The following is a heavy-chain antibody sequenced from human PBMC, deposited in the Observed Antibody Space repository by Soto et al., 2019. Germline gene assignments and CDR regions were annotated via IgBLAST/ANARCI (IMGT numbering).Heavy chain of an antibody. V-gene: IGHV1-8*01. CDR3: ARGRYSSGWMDAFDI. J-gene: IGHJ3*02. D-gene: IGHD6-19*01. CDR2: MNPNSGNT. CDR1: GYTFTSYD. Sequence: ASVKVSCKASGYTFTSYDINWVRQATGQGLEWMGWMNPNSGNTGYAQKFQGRVAMTRNTSISTAYMELSSLRSEDTAVYYCARGRYSSGWMDAFDIWGQGTMVTVSS.